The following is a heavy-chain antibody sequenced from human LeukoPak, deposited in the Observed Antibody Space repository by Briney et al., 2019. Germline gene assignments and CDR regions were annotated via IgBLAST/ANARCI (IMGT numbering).Heavy chain of an antibody. CDR1: GGSFSGYY. D-gene: IGHD5-18*01. CDR2: INHSGST. J-gene: IGHJ4*02. V-gene: IGHV4-34*01. CDR3: ARRPRRYSYGYWDY. Sequence: SETLSLTCAVYGGSFSGYYWSWIRQPPGKGLEWIGEINHSGSTNYNPSLKSRVTFSVDTSKNQFSLKLSSVTAADTAVYYCARRPRRYSYGYWDYWGQGTLVTVSS.